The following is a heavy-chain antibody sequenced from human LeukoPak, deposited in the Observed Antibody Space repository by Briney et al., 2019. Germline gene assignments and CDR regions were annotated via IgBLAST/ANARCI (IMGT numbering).Heavy chain of an antibody. V-gene: IGHV4-59*08. CDR2: IYYSGNT. CDR3: ARQPPATAAFDI. Sequence: SETLSLTCAVSGGSISSYYWSWIRQPPGKGLEWIAYIYYSGNTNYNPSFKGRVTISVDTSKKQFSLKLSSLAAADTAIYYCARQPPATAAFDIWGQGTMVTVSS. D-gene: IGHD1-14*01. CDR1: GGSISSYY. J-gene: IGHJ3*02.